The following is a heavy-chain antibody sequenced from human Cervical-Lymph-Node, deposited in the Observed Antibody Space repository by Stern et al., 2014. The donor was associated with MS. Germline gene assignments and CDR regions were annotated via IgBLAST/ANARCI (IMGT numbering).Heavy chain of an antibody. J-gene: IGHJ1*01. V-gene: IGHV1-69*01. CDR3: ARVSDRSGYYPEYFQY. CDR1: GGPFSNYA. D-gene: IGHD3-22*01. Sequence: VQLVQSGPEVKKPGSSVKVSCKASGGPFSNYAISWVRQAPGQGLEWMGGLLIIFDTANYAQKFQGRVTMSADESTSTAYLELSSLRSDDTAVYYCARVSDRSGYYPEYFQYWGQGTPVTVSS. CDR2: LLIIFDTA.